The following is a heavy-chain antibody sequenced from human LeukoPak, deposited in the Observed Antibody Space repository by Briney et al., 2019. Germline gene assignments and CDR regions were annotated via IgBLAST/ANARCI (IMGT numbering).Heavy chain of an antibody. J-gene: IGHJ6*02. CDR3: ARGYSNYAASPDYYYGMDV. CDR2: IIPIFGTA. D-gene: IGHD4-11*01. CDR1: GGTFSSYA. V-gene: IGHV1-69*13. Sequence: ASVKVSCKASGGTFSSYAISWVRQAPGQGLEWMGGIIPIFGTANYAQKFQGRVTITADESTSTAYMELSSLRSEDTAVYYCARGYSNYAASPDYYYGMDVWGQGTTVTVPS.